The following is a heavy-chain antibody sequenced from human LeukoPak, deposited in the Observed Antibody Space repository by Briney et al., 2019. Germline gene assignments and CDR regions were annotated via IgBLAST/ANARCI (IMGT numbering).Heavy chain of an antibody. D-gene: IGHD6-6*01. Sequence: GGSLRLSCAASGFTFSSYSMNWVRQAPGKGLEWVSSISSSSSYIYYADSVKGRFTISRDNAKNSLYLQMNSLRAEDTAVYYCARDSPPSSSVYWSDPWGQGTLVTVSS. J-gene: IGHJ5*02. CDR2: ISSSSSYI. CDR1: GFTFSSYS. CDR3: ARDSPPSSSVYWSDP. V-gene: IGHV3-21*01.